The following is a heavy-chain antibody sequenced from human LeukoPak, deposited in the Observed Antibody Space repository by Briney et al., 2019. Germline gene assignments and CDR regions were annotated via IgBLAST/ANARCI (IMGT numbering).Heavy chain of an antibody. CDR1: GGSFSTHY. D-gene: IGHD6-6*01. CDR2: VSYSGGT. V-gene: IGHV4-59*11. J-gene: IGHJ6*02. CDR3: AGENSSSTLGLYYYYGMDV. Sequence: SETLSLTCTVSGGSFSTHYWTWIRQPPGKGLEWIGYVSYSGGTDYNPSLKSRVTISVDTSKGQFSLNLRSVTTADTAVYYCAGENSSSTLGLYYYYGMDVWGQGTTVTVSS.